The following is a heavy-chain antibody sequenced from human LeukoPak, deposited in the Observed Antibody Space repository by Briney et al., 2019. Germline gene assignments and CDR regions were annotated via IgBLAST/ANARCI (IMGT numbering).Heavy chain of an antibody. V-gene: IGHV3-7*01. CDR2: IKQDGSEK. CDR3: ARYLLERGVY. Sequence: GGSLRLSCPASGFTFSSYWMSWVRQARGKGLEWVANIKQDGSEKYYVDSVKGRFTISRDNAKNSLYLQMNSLRAEDTAVYYCARYLLERGVYWGQGTLVTVSS. J-gene: IGHJ4*02. D-gene: IGHD1-1*01. CDR1: GFTFSSYW.